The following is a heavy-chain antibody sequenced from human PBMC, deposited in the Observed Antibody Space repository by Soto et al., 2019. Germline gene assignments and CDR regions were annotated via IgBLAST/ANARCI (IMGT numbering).Heavy chain of an antibody. Sequence: SVKVSCKASGYTFTSYYMHWVRQAPGQGLEWMGIINPSGGSTSYAQKFQGRVTMTRDTSTSTVYMELSSLRSEDTAVYYCVLRFLEWLLSPDYWGQGTLVTVSS. V-gene: IGHV1-46*01. D-gene: IGHD3-3*01. J-gene: IGHJ4*02. CDR1: GYTFTSYY. CDR3: VLRFLEWLLSPDY. CDR2: INPSGGST.